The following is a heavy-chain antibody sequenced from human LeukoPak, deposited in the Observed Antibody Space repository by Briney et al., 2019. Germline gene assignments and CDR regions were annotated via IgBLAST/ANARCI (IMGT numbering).Heavy chain of an antibody. Sequence: HPGGSLRLTCVASGFRFGRDWISWVRQAPGEGLEWVACVKQDGTEKNYVVSVCGRFTVSVDNGKNSLYLQMNSLRAEDTAKYYCATLDTTKSVLWGRGTAVIVSS. CDR3: ATLDTTKSVL. D-gene: IGHD5-18*01. CDR1: GFRFGRDW. J-gene: IGHJ1*01. CDR2: VKQDGTEK. V-gene: IGHV3-7*01.